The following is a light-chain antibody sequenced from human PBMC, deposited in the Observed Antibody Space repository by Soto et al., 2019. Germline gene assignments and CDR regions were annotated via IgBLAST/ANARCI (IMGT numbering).Light chain of an antibody. V-gene: IGKV1-5*01. CDR1: QSISSW. J-gene: IGKJ4*01. CDR3: QHYNSYSLT. Sequence: DIQMTQSPSTLSASVGDRVTITCRASQSISSWLAWYQQKPGKVPKLLIYDASSLESGVPSRFSGSGSGTEFTLTISSLQPDDLATYYCQHYNSYSLTFGGGTKVEIK. CDR2: DAS.